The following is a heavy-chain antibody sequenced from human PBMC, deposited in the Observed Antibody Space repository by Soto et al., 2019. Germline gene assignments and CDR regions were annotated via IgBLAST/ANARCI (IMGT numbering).Heavy chain of an antibody. CDR1: GFTFSSYA. J-gene: IGHJ4*02. V-gene: IGHV3-23*01. D-gene: IGHD6-6*01. CDR2: ISASGGST. CDR3: AKEFSSYPAPIDY. Sequence: GGSLRLSCAASGFTFSSYAMSWVRQAPGKGLEWVSTISASGGSTYYADSVKGRSTISRDDSKNTMYLQMNSLRAEDTAVYYCAKEFSSYPAPIDYWGQGTLVTVSS.